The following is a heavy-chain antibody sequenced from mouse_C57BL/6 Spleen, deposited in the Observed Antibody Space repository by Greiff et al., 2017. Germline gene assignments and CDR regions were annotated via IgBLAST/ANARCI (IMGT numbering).Heavy chain of an antibody. D-gene: IGHD1-1*01. CDR3: ATLYYYGSSSWFDY. J-gene: IGHJ2*01. Sequence: QVQLQQSGPELVKPGASVKLSCKASGYTFTSYDINWVKQRPGQGLEWIGWIYPRDGSTKYNEKFKGKATLTVDTSSSTAYMELHSLTSEDSAVYFCATLYYYGSSSWFDYWGQGTTLTVSS. V-gene: IGHV1-85*01. CDR2: IYPRDGST. CDR1: GYTFTSYD.